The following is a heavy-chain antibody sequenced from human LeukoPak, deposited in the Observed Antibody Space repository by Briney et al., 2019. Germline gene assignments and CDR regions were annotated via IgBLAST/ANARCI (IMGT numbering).Heavy chain of an antibody. CDR2: INHSGST. J-gene: IGHJ6*02. D-gene: IGHD1-1*01. CDR3: ARLNWNYYYYYGMDV. V-gene: IGHV4-34*01. Sequence: SETLSPTCAVYGGPFSGYYWSWIRQPPGKGLEWIGEINHSGSTNYNPSLKSRVTISVDTSKNQFSLKLSSVTAADTAVYYCARLNWNYYYYYGMDVWGQGTTVTVSS. CDR1: GGPFSGYY.